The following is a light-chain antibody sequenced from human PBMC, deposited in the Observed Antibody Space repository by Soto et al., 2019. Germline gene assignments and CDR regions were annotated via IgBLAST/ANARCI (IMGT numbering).Light chain of an antibody. CDR2: KAS. CDR1: QSISTW. Sequence: DIQMTQSPSTLSASVGDRVTITCRASQSISTWLAWYQQKPGKAPKLLIYKASSLEGGVPSRFSGSGSGTEFNITFSSLQPDDFATYYCQLYNTYPLTFGGGTTVEIK. V-gene: IGKV1-5*03. J-gene: IGKJ4*01. CDR3: QLYNTYPLT.